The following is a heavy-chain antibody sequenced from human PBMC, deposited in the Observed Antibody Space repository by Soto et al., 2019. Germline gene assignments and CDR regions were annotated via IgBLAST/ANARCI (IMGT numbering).Heavy chain of an antibody. J-gene: IGHJ4*02. CDR1: GFTFNAYC. Sequence: DVQLLESGGRLVQPGGSLRLSCAASGFTFNAYCLSWVRQAPGKGLEWVSSISTTGGSTYYADSVKGRFTISRDNSQNTLSLRMNSLRAEDTAVYYCARPDGASYNFRYWGQGTLVTVSS. V-gene: IGHV3-23*01. D-gene: IGHD1-26*01. CDR2: ISTTGGST. CDR3: ARPDGASYNFRY.